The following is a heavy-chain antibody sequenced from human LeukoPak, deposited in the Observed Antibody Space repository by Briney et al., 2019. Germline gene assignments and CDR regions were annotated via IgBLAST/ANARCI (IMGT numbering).Heavy chain of an antibody. Sequence: GSLRLSCAASGFTFSSYEMNWVRQAPGKGLEWVSYISSSGSTIYYADSVKGRFTISRDNAKNSLYLQMNSLRAEDTAVYYCAREETGNPGGYWGQGTLVTVSS. D-gene: IGHD1-14*01. V-gene: IGHV3-48*03. CDR1: GFTFSSYE. CDR2: ISSSGSTI. CDR3: AREETGNPGGY. J-gene: IGHJ4*02.